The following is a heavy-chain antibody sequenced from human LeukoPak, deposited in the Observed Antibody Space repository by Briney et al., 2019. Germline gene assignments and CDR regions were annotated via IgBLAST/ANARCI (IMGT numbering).Heavy chain of an antibody. D-gene: IGHD3-10*01. CDR1: GFTFSSYG. J-gene: IGHJ6*03. CDR3: AKVRGRLGESYYYYYYYMDV. V-gene: IGHV3-30*18. CDR2: ISYDGSNK. Sequence: GRSLRLSCAASGFTFSSYGMHWVRQAPGKGLEWVAVISYDGSNKYYADSVKGRFTISRDNSKNTLYLQMNSLRAEDTAVYYCAKVRGRLGESYYYYYYYMDVWGKGTTVTISS.